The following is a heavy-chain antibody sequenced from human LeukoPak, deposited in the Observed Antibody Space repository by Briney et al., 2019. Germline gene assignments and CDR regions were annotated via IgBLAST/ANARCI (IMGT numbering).Heavy chain of an antibody. D-gene: IGHD6-19*01. CDR1: GGSISNYY. CDR2: IYYTGST. J-gene: IGHJ4*02. Sequence: SETLSLTCTVSGGSISNYYWNWSRQPPGKGLEWIAYIYYTGSTNYNPSLKSRVTISVDTSKSQFSLKLTSVTAADTAVYHCARGYSSGRIDSWGQGTLVTVSS. V-gene: IGHV4-59*01. CDR3: ARGYSSGRIDS.